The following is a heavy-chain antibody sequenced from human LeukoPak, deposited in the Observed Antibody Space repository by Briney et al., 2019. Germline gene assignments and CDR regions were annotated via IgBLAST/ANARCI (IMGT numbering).Heavy chain of an antibody. CDR3: ARDPSSGWCGITFDY. D-gene: IGHD6-19*01. J-gene: IGHJ4*02. V-gene: IGHV3-7*01. CDR2: IKQDGSEK. CDR1: GFTFSSYW. Sequence: GGSLRLSCAASGFTFSSYWMSWVRQAPGKGLEWVANIKQDGSEKYYVDSVKGRFTISRDNAKNSLYLQMNSLRAEDTAVYYCARDPSSGWCGITFDYWGQGTLVTVSS.